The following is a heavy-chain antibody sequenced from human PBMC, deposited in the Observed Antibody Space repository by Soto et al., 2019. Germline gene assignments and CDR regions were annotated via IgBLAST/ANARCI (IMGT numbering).Heavy chain of an antibody. D-gene: IGHD5-12*01. CDR3: PTSTVSYVDIVSSTTRGYFDH. J-gene: IGHJ4*02. V-gene: IGHV5-51*01. Sequence: RGESLKISCEGSGYNFNTYWIGWVRQMPGKGLEWMALIYPGDSDTRYSPSFEGHVTLSVDRSISTAYLQWSSLKAPDTAIYYCPTSTVSYVDIVSSTTRGYFDHWGQGTLVTVSS. CDR2: IYPGDSDT. CDR1: GYNFNTYW.